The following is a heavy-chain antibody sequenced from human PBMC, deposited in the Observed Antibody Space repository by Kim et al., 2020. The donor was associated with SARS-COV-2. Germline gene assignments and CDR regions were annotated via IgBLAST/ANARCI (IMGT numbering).Heavy chain of an antibody. J-gene: IGHJ4*02. V-gene: IGHV3-7*03. CDR2: TSPDGTNN. CDR1: GFNLNNSW. Sequence: GGSLRLSCAASGFNLNNSWMSWIRQAPGKGLQWVAHTSPDGTNNYYVDSVKGRFTISRDSGKNSLYLQMNYLRAEDTAVYYCTGWVGSLNYWGQGVLVSVSS. D-gene: IGHD1-1*01. CDR3: TGWVGSLNY.